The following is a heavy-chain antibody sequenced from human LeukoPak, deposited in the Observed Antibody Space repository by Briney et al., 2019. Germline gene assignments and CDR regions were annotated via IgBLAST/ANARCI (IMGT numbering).Heavy chain of an antibody. J-gene: IGHJ3*02. CDR3: ARDLLGFGEFSVGDAFDI. D-gene: IGHD3-10*01. Sequence: PGGSLRLSCAASGFTFSSYWMSWVRQAPGKGLEWVANIKQDGSEKYYVDSVRGRFTISRDNAKNSLYLQMNSLRAEDTAVYYCARDLLGFGEFSVGDAFDIWGQGTMVTVSS. CDR1: GFTFSSYW. CDR2: IKQDGSEK. V-gene: IGHV3-7*01.